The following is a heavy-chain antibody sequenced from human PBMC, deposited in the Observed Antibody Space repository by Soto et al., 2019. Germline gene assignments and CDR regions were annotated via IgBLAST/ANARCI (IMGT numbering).Heavy chain of an antibody. CDR3: ASAGYDSSGSDY. CDR2: INAGNGNT. J-gene: IGHJ4*02. V-gene: IGHV1-3*01. D-gene: IGHD3-22*01. CDR1: GYTFTSYA. Sequence: ASVKVSCKASGYTFTSYAMHWVRQAPGQRLEWMGWINAGNGNTKYSQKFQGRVTITRETSASTAYMELSSLRSEETAVYYCASAGYDSSGSDYWGQGTLVTVSS.